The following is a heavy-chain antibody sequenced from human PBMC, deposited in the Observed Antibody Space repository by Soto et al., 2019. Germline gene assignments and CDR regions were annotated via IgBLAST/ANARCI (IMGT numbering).Heavy chain of an antibody. J-gene: IGHJ6*02. CDR1: GFTFSSYG. D-gene: IGHD4-17*01. CDR3: AKGLRGGDEAGYYGMDV. Sequence: GGSLRLSCAASGFTFSSYGMHWVRQAPGKGLEWVAVISYDGSNKYYADSVKGRFTISRDNSKNTLYLQMNSLRAEDTAVYYCAKGLRGGDEAGYYGMDVWGQGTTVTVSS. CDR2: ISYDGSNK. V-gene: IGHV3-30*18.